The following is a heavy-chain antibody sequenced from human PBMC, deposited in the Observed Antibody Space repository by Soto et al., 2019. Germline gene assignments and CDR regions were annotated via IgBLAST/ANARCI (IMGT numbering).Heavy chain of an antibody. CDR3: ARAHDVLTGYSPPGPA. V-gene: IGHV4-59*01. CDR1: GDSIGTYY. J-gene: IGHJ5*02. Sequence: SETLSLTFSVSGDSIGTYYWGWIRQPPGKGLEWIGYIFYSGSTNYNPSLKSRVTISVDTSKNQFSLKLNSVTAADTAVYYCARAHDVLTGYSPPGPAWGQGTLVTVSS. D-gene: IGHD3-9*01. CDR2: IFYSGST.